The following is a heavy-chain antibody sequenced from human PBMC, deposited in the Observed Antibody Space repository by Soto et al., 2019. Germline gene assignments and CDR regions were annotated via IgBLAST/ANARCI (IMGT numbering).Heavy chain of an antibody. CDR1: CGAFSVYY. Sequence: SEALSPTSHSFCGAFSVYYWSWIRQPPGKGLEWIGEINHSGSTNYNPSLKSRVTMSVDTSKNQFSLKLSSVTAADTAVYYCARTSKFDCWGQGTRVT. CDR3: ARTSKFDC. CDR2: INHSGST. J-gene: IGHJ4*02. D-gene: IGHD6-6*01. V-gene: IGHV4-34*01.